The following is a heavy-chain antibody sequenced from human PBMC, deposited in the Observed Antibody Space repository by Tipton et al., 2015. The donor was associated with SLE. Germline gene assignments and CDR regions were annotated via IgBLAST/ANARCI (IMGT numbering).Heavy chain of an antibody. Sequence: TLSLTCNVSGGSMSSYYWSWIRQPPGKALEWIGYIYYSGSTNYNPSLKSRVTISVDTSKNQFSLKLSSVTAADTAVYYCARDPNGGYGSFDYWGLGALVTVSS. CDR2: IYYSGST. J-gene: IGHJ4*02. CDR1: GGSMSSYY. D-gene: IGHD7-27*01. V-gene: IGHV4-59*12. CDR3: ARDPNGGYGSFDY.